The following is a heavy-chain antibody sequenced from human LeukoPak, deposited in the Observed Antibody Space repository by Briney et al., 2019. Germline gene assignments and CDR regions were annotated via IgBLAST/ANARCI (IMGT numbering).Heavy chain of an antibody. CDR1: GFTFSSYA. Sequence: GGSLRLSCAASGFTFSSYAMHWVRQAPGKGLEWVAVISYGGSNKYYADSVKGRSTISRDNSKNTVYLQMNSLRPDDTAVYYCARGDKQLLFNRNKGGFDPWGQGTLVTVSS. V-gene: IGHV3-30*01. CDR2: ISYGGSNK. J-gene: IGHJ5*02. CDR3: ARGDKQLLFNRNKGGFDP. D-gene: IGHD5-18*01.